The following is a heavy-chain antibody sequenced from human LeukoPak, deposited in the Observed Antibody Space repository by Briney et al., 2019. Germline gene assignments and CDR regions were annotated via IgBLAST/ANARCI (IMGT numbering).Heavy chain of an antibody. Sequence: GGSLRLSCEASGFTFKLSAMNWVRQAPGKGLEWVSSITGFGTDTYYADSGKGRFTVSRDNSKSTLYLQMNSLRAEDTAVYYCARDRGPYVAIGNNWLDPWGQGTLVTVSS. CDR3: ARDRGPYVAIGNNWLDP. CDR1: GFTFKLSA. D-gene: IGHD3-10*02. CDR2: ITGFGTDT. J-gene: IGHJ5*02. V-gene: IGHV3-23*01.